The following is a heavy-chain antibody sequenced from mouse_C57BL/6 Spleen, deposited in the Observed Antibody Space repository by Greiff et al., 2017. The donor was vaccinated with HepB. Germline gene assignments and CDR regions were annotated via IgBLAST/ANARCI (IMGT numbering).Heavy chain of an antibody. CDR2: IYPGSGST. Sequence: QVQLQQPGAELVKPGASVKMSCKASGYTFTSYWITWVKQRPGQGLEWIGDIYPGSGSTNYNAKFKSKATLTVDTSSSTSYMQLSSLTSEDSAVYYCAREETDFFAYWGQGTLVTVSA. CDR3: AREETDFFAY. V-gene: IGHV1-55*01. CDR1: GYTFTSYW. J-gene: IGHJ3*01.